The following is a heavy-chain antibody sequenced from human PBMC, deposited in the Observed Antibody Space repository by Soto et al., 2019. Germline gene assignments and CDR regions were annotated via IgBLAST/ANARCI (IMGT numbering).Heavy chain of an antibody. CDR2: SIPMFGTA. V-gene: IGHV1-69*12. CDR3: ASAIQLGLRLINNGYSG. CDR1: GGTFSTYA. J-gene: IGHJ4*02. D-gene: IGHD5-18*01. Sequence: QVQLVQSGAEVKKPESSVKVSCKAPGGTFSTYAISWVRQAPGQGLEWMGGSIPMFGTANYAQRFQDRVTITADESTNTVYLELSTLRSEDTAVYFCASAIQLGLRLINNGYSGWGQGTLVTVSS.